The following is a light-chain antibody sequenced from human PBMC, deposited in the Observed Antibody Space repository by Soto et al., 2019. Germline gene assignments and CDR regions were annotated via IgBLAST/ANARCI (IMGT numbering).Light chain of an antibody. CDR2: GNS. CDR1: SSNIGAGYD. Sequence: QLVLTQPPSVSGAPGQRVTISCTESSSNIGAGYDVHWYQQLPGTAPKLLIYGNSNRPSGVPDRFSGSKSGTSASLAITGLQDEDEADYYCQSYDSSLSAWVFGGGTKLTVL. V-gene: IGLV1-40*01. J-gene: IGLJ3*02. CDR3: QSYDSSLSAWV.